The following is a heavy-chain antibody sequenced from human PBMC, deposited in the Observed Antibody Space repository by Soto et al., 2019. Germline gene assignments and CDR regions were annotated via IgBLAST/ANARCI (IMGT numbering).Heavy chain of an antibody. Sequence: SETLSLTCTVSGGSISSSSYYWGWIRQPPGKGLEWIGSIYYSGSTYYNPSLKSRVTISVDTSKNQFSLKLSSVTAADTAVYYCARHDLPLYYFDYWGQGALVTVSS. CDR3: ARHDLPLYYFDY. D-gene: IGHD3-10*01. CDR1: GGSISSSSYY. J-gene: IGHJ4*02. V-gene: IGHV4-39*01. CDR2: IYYSGST.